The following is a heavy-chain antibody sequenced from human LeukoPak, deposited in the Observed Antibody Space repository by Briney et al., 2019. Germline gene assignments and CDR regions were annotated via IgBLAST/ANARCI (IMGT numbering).Heavy chain of an antibody. CDR3: ARGGHIVGATKQYFDY. Sequence: PGGSLRLSCAASGFTFSSYSMNWVRQAPGKGLEWVSYISSSSSTTYYADSVKGRFTISRDNAKNSLYLQMNSLRDEDTAVYYCARGGHIVGATKQYFDYWGQGTLVTVSS. CDR1: GFTFSSYS. J-gene: IGHJ4*02. D-gene: IGHD1-26*01. V-gene: IGHV3-48*02. CDR2: ISSSSSTT.